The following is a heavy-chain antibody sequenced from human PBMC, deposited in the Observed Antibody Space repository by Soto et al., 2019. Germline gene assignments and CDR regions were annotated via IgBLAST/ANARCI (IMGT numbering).Heavy chain of an antibody. J-gene: IGHJ6*02. CDR3: AKESVVVPAAMFRFFYGMDV. CDR2: ISYDGSNK. Sequence: GGSLRLSCAASGFTFSSYGMHWVRQAPGKGLEWVAVISYDGSNKYYADSVKGRFTISRDNSKNTLYLQMNSLRAEDTAVYYCAKESVVVPAAMFRFFYGMDVWGQGTTVTVSS. D-gene: IGHD2-2*01. CDR1: GFTFSSYG. V-gene: IGHV3-30*18.